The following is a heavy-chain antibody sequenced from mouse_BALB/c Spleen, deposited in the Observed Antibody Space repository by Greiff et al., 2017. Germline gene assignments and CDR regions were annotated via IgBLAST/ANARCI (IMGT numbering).Heavy chain of an antibody. J-gene: IGHJ1*01. V-gene: IGHV6-6*02. CDR2: IRLKSNNYAT. Sequence: EVMLVESGGGLVQPGGSMKLSCVASGFTFSNYWMNWVRQSPEKGLEWVAEIRLKSNNYATHYAESVKGRFTISRDDSKSSVYLQMNNLRAEDTGIYYCTRRAGSSWYFDVWGAGTTVTVSS. CDR1: GFTFSNYW. D-gene: IGHD1-1*01. CDR3: TRRAGSSWYFDV.